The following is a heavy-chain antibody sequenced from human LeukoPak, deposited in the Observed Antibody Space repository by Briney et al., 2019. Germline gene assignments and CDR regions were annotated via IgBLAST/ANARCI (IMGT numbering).Heavy chain of an antibody. D-gene: IGHD3-22*01. CDR3: ARDHQYYYDSRGSLDAFDI. Sequence: GGSLRLSCAASGFTFSSYSMNWVRQAPGKGLEWVSSISSSSSYIYYADSVKGRFTISRDNAKNSLYLQMNGQRAEDTAVYYCARDHQYYYDSRGSLDAFDIWGQGTMVTVSS. CDR2: ISSSSSYI. V-gene: IGHV3-21*01. J-gene: IGHJ3*02. CDR1: GFTFSSYS.